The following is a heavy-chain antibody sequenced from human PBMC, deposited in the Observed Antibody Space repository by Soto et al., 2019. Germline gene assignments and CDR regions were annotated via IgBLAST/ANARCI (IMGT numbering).Heavy chain of an antibody. CDR1: GFTVSSNY. CDR3: ARDRPLLHLGELSFYYYYYMDV. CDR2: IYSGGST. V-gene: IGHV3-66*01. J-gene: IGHJ6*03. D-gene: IGHD3-16*02. Sequence: GGSLRLSCAASGFTVSSNYMSWVRQAPGKGLEWVSVIYSGGSTYYADSVKGRFTISRDNSKNTLYLQMNSLRAEDTAVHYCARDRPLLHLGELSFYYYYYMDVWGKGTTVTVSS.